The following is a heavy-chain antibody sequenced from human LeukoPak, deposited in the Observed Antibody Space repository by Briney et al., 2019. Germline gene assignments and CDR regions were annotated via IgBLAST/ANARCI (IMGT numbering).Heavy chain of an antibody. V-gene: IGHV3-20*04. J-gene: IGHJ6*03. CDR3: TREGVFGGTTYHSGYKNNHYYMDV. CDR2: INWNCGST. CDR1: GFTFSVYG. D-gene: IGHD5-12*01. Sequence: GESLRLSCAASGFTFSVYGMSWVRQAPGEWLEWVSGINWNCGSTAYADSVEGLFTMSRDHPKNSVYLQMNSLRGEDTSLYYCTREGVFGGTTYHSGYKNNHYYMDVWAKGPTVTVSS.